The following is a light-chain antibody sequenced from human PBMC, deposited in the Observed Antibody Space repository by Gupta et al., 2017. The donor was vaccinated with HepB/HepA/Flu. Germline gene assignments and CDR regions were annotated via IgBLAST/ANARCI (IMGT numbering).Light chain of an antibody. CDR1: QSINNW. V-gene: IGKV1-5*03. J-gene: IGKJ1*01. Sequence: DIQMTQSPSTLSASVGDRVTITYRASQSINNWLAWYQQKPGKAPNLLIYKASSLESGVPSRFSGSGSGTEFTLTISSLQPDDFATYYCQQFINYPRTFGQGTKVEIK. CDR2: KAS. CDR3: QQFINYPRT.